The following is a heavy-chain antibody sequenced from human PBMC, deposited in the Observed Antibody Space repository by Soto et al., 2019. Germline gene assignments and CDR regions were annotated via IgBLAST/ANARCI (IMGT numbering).Heavy chain of an antibody. CDR1: GGSISSGGYY. CDR2: IYYSGST. D-gene: IGHD6-19*01. Sequence: SETLSLTCTVSGGSISSGGYYWGWIRQPPGKGLEWIGSIYYSGSTYYNPSLKSRVTISVDTSKNQFSLKLSSVTAADTAVYYCARLLEAGTGYSSGWYVNWFDPWGQGTLVTVSS. CDR3: ARLLEAGTGYSSGWYVNWFDP. V-gene: IGHV4-39*01. J-gene: IGHJ5*02.